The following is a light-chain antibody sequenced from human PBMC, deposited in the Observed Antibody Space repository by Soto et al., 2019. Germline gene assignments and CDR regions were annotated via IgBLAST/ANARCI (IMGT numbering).Light chain of an antibody. CDR3: NSHTSSSTLV. Sequence: QSALTQPASVSGSPGQSITISCTGTSSDIGAYNYVSWYQHHPGKAPKLLIYKVSNRPSGVSDRFSGSKSGNTASLTISGLQAEDEADYYCNSHTSSSTLVFGGGTKLTVL. V-gene: IGLV2-14*01. CDR2: KVS. J-gene: IGLJ2*01. CDR1: SSDIGAYNY.